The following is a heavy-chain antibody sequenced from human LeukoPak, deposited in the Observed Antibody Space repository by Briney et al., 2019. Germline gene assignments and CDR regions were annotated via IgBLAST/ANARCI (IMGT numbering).Heavy chain of an antibody. Sequence: ASEKVSCKASGYTFTSYAMHWVRQAPGQRLEWMAWINAGSGNTKYSQKFQGRVTITRDTSASTAYMELSSLRSEDTAVYYCARGLLWFGESIDYWGQGTLVTVSS. CDR3: ARGLLWFGESIDY. CDR2: INAGSGNT. J-gene: IGHJ4*02. V-gene: IGHV1-3*01. D-gene: IGHD3-10*01. CDR1: GYTFTSYA.